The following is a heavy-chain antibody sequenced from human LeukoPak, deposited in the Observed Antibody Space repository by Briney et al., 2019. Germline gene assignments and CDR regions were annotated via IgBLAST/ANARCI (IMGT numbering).Heavy chain of an antibody. CDR2: IYNSGIT. J-gene: IGHJ6*03. Sequence: PSETLSLTCTVSGGSISSHFWSWIRQPPGKGLEWIGYIYNSGITNYNPSLKSRVTMSVDTSKNQFSLMLRSVSAADTAVYYCARDHLPAAAPGYYMDVWGKGTTVTVSS. V-gene: IGHV4-59*11. CDR3: ARDHLPAAAPGYYMDV. D-gene: IGHD6-13*01. CDR1: GGSISSHF.